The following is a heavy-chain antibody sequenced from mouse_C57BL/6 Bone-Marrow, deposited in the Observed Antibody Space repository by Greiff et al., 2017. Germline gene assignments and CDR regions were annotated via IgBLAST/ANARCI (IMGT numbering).Heavy chain of an antibody. CDR3: TRCYYGSSYNCAMDY. CDR1: GFTFSSYA. CDR2: ISSGGDYS. J-gene: IGHJ4*01. V-gene: IGHV5-9-1*02. Sequence: EVKLEESGEGLVKPGGSLKLSCAASGFTFSSYAMSWVRQTPEKRLEWVAYISSGGDYSYYADTVKGRFTISRDNARNTLYLQMSSLKSEDTAMYYCTRCYYGSSYNCAMDYWGQGTSVTVSS. D-gene: IGHD1-1*01.